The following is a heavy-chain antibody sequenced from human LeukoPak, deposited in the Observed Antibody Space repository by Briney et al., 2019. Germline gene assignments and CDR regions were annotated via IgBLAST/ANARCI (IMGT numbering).Heavy chain of an antibody. D-gene: IGHD3-9*01. J-gene: IGHJ6*04. CDR3: ARDHISYYDILTGYYSSVLYGMDV. CDR2: ISSSGSTI. V-gene: IGHV3-48*03. CDR1: GFTFSSYE. Sequence: GGSLRLSCAASGFTFSSYEMNWVRQAPGKGLEWVSYISSSGSTIYYADSVKGRFTISRDNAKNSLYLQMNSLRAEDTAVYYCARDHISYYDILTGYYSSVLYGMDVWGKGTTVTVSS.